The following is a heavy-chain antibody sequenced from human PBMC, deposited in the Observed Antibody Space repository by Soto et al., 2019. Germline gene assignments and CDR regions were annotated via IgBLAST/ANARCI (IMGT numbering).Heavy chain of an antibody. Sequence: GESLKISCKGSGYSFAGYWITWVRQKPGKGLEWMGRIDPSDSQTYYSPSFRGHVTISVTKSIGTAYLQWSSLKASDTAMYYCARLTHSPYYYDSSGYAHAFDIWGQGTMVTVSS. CDR2: IDPSDSQT. D-gene: IGHD3-22*01. CDR1: GYSFAGYW. V-gene: IGHV5-10-1*01. CDR3: ARLTHSPYYYDSSGYAHAFDI. J-gene: IGHJ3*02.